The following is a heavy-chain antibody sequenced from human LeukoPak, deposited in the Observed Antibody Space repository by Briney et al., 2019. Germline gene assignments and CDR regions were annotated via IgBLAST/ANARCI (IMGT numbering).Heavy chain of an antibody. CDR2: ISYDGSNK. CDR3: ARGDGSGWYLDYDFDY. J-gene: IGHJ4*02. Sequence: GGSLRLSCAASGFTFSSYAMHWVRQAPGKGLEWVAVISYDGSNKYYADPVKGRFTISRDNSKNTLYLQMNSLRAEDTAVYYCARGDGSGWYLDYDFDYWGQGTLVTVSS. V-gene: IGHV3-30-3*01. CDR1: GFTFSSYA. D-gene: IGHD6-19*01.